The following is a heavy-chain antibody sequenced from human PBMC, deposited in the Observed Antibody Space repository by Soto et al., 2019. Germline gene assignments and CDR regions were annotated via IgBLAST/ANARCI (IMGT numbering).Heavy chain of an antibody. J-gene: IGHJ5*02. CDR1: GYTFSRYG. D-gene: IGHD2-15*01. CDR2: ISVFTGTT. CDR3: ARGTGKNCSGGSCHEKQFRLFDP. V-gene: IGHV1-18*04. Sequence: ASVKVSCKASGYTFSRYGISWVRQVPGQGLEWMGWISVFTGTTNYAQKFQGRVTMTTDTSTTTASMELRDLRSDDTAVYYCARGTGKNCSGGSCHEKQFRLFDPWGQGTLVTVSS.